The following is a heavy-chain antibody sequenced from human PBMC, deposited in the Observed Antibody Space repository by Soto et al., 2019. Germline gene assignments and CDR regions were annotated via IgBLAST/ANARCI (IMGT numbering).Heavy chain of an antibody. D-gene: IGHD2-15*01. CDR3: ARETTYCSGGSCILKSSGHFDY. J-gene: IGHJ4*02. CDR2: ISSSSSYI. Sequence: GGSHRLSSTASGFNFRSYSMNWVRQAPGKGLEWVSSISSSSSYIYYADSVKGRFTISRDNAKNSLYLQMNSLRAEDTAVYYCARETTYCSGGSCILKSSGHFDYWGQGTLVTVSS. V-gene: IGHV3-21*01. CDR1: GFNFRSYS.